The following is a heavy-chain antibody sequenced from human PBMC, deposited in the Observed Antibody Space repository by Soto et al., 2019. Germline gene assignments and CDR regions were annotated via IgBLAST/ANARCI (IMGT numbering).Heavy chain of an antibody. V-gene: IGHV4-31*03. D-gene: IGHD3-16*01. CDR1: GGCISSGGYY. CDR2: IYYSGST. CDR3: ARGGAMGLYYFDY. Sequence: PSETLSLTCTVSGGCISSGGYYWSWIRQHPGKGLEWIGYIYYSGSTYYNPSLKSRVTISVDTSKNQFSLKLSSVTAADTAVYYCARGGAMGLYYFDYWXQXTLVAVS. J-gene: IGHJ4*02.